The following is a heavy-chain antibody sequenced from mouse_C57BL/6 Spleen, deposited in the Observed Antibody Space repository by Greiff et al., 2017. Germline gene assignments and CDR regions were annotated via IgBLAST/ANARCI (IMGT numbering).Heavy chain of an antibody. J-gene: IGHJ4*01. V-gene: IGHV1-64*01. Sequence: VQLQQPGAELVKPGASVKLSCKASGYTFTSYWMHWVKQRPGQGLEWIGMIHPNSGSTNYNEKFKSKATLTVDKSSSTAYMQLSSLTSEDSAVYYCARVPGSRYYYAMDYWGQGTSVTVSS. D-gene: IGHD1-1*01. CDR1: GYTFTSYW. CDR2: IHPNSGST. CDR3: ARVPGSRYYYAMDY.